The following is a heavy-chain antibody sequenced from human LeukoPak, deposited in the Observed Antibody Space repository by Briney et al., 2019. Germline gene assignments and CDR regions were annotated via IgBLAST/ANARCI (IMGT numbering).Heavy chain of an antibody. J-gene: IGHJ3*02. CDR1: GFTFSSYS. CDR3: ARDKETYYYDSSGYYYLYAFDI. D-gene: IGHD3-22*01. V-gene: IGHV3-21*04. CDR2: ISSSGNYI. Sequence: GGSLRLSCAASGFTFSSYSMNWVRQAPGKGLEWVSSISSSGNYISYADSVKGRFTISRDNAKNSLSLQMNSLRSEDTAVYYCARDKETYYYDSSGYYYLYAFDIWGQGTMVTVSS.